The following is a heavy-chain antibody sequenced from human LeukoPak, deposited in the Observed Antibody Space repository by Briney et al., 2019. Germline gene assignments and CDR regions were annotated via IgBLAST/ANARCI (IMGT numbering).Heavy chain of an antibody. CDR1: RFTFSSYA. CDR2: ISSSGGST. D-gene: IGHD1-26*01. CDR3: AKDLLSGSSQGDY. V-gene: IGHV3-23*01. Sequence: GRSLRLSCAASRFTFSSYAMNWVRQAPGKGLEWVSGISSSGGSTYYADSVKGRFTISRDNSKNTLYLQMNSLRAEDTAVYYCAKDLLSGSSQGDYWGQGTLVTVSS. J-gene: IGHJ4*02.